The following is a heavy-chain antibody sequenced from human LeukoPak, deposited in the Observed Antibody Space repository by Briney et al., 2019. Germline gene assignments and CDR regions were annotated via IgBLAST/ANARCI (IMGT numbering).Heavy chain of an antibody. Sequence: SETLSLTCAVSGASISGSGYYLGWIRQSPGKGLEWIGNIYYTGNTYYNASLQSRVTISIDTSENQFSLRLNSVTAADTAMYYCVKSGGYGLIDYWGPGTLVTVSS. D-gene: IGHD1-26*01. V-gene: IGHV4-39*01. J-gene: IGHJ4*02. CDR2: IYYTGNT. CDR1: GASISGSGYY. CDR3: VKSGGYGLIDY.